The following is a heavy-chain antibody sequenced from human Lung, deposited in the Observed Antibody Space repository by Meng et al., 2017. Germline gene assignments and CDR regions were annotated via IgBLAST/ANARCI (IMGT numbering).Heavy chain of an antibody. CDR1: GGSISSGDYY. D-gene: IGHD3-22*01. Sequence: QVQLQESGPGLVKPSQTLSLTCTVSGGSISSGDYYWSWIRQPPGRGLEWIACNDNSWSTYNNPCRRSRDSISLDTCMNQFAQKLNSESAADTAVDYGAKGIYDSSGKANWFDPWGQGTLVTVSS. CDR3: AKGIYDSSGKANWFDP. CDR2: NDNSWST. V-gene: IGHV4-30-4*01. J-gene: IGHJ5*02.